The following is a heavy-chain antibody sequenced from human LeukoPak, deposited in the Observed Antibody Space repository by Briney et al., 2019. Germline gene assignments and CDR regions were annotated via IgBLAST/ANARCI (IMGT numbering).Heavy chain of an antibody. Sequence: ASVKVSCKASGYTFTSYGISWVRQAPGQGLEWMGWISAYNGNTNYAQKLQGRVTMTTDTSTSTAYMEVSSLRSEDTAVYYCTAKTYYYDSSVYWGQGTLVTVSS. V-gene: IGHV1-18*01. J-gene: IGHJ4*02. CDR2: ISAYNGNT. D-gene: IGHD3-22*01. CDR1: GYTFTSYG. CDR3: TAKTYYYDSSVY.